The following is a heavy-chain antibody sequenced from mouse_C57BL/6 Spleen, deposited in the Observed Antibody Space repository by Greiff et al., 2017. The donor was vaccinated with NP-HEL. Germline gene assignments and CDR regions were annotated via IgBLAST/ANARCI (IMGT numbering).Heavy chain of an antibody. V-gene: IGHV3-6*01. D-gene: IGHD1-1*01. Sequence: EVKLMESGPGLVKPSQSLSLTCSVTGYSITSGYYWNWIRQFPGNKLEWMGYISYDGSNNYNPSLKNRISITRDTSKNQFFLKLNSVTTEDTATYYCARFYGGGYFDVWGTGTTVTVSS. CDR1: GYSITSGYY. CDR3: ARFYGGGYFDV. CDR2: ISYDGSN. J-gene: IGHJ1*03.